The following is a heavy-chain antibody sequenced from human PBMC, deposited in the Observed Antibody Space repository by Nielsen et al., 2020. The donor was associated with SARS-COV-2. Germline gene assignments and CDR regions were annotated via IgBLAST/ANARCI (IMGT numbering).Heavy chain of an antibody. V-gene: IGHV3-23*01. CDR1: GFTFSSYA. CDR3: AKSTVVTPLHYYYGMDV. J-gene: IGHJ6*02. CDR2: IRGSGGST. Sequence: GGSLRLSCAASGFTFSSYAMSWVRQAPGKGLEWVSAIRGSGGSTYYADSVKGRFTISRDNSKNTLYLQMNSLRAEDTAVYYCAKSTVVTPLHYYYGMDVWGQGTTVTVSS. D-gene: IGHD4-23*01.